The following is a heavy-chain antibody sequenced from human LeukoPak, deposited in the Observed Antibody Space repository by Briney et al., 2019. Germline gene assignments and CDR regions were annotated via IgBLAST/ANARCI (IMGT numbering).Heavy chain of an antibody. J-gene: IGHJ4*02. Sequence: GGSLRLSCAASGFTFSVYSMSWVRQAPGKGLEWISYITGSTTTIYYADSVRGRFTISRDNAKNSLYLQLNNLRPDDTAVYYCARSTDWYADYWGRGTLVTVSS. CDR1: GFTFSVYS. CDR2: ITGSTTTI. CDR3: ARSTDWYADY. D-gene: IGHD3-9*01. V-gene: IGHV3-48*01.